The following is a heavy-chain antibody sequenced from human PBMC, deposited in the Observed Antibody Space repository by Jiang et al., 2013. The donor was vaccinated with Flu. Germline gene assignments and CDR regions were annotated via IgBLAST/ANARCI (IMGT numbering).Heavy chain of an antibody. Sequence: QLVESGAEVKKPGASVKVSCKASGYTFTGYYMHWVRQAPGQGLEWMGRINPNSGGTNYAQKFQGRVTMTRDTSISTAYMELSRLRSDDTAVYYCARDRETYGDYYFDYWGQGTLVTVSS. V-gene: IGHV1-2*06. CDR1: GYTFTGYY. CDR2: INPNSGGT. CDR3: ARDRETYGDYYFDY. J-gene: IGHJ4*02. D-gene: IGHD4-17*01.